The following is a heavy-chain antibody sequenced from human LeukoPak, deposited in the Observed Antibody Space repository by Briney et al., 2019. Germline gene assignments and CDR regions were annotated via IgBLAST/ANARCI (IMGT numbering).Heavy chain of an antibody. V-gene: IGHV4-59*11. D-gene: IGHD3-22*01. Sequence: SETLSLTCTVSGDSISSHYWSWIRQPPGKGLEWIGYVYYSGSTNYNPSLKSRVTISVDTSKNQFSLKLSSVTAADAAMYYCARLYYDSSGQYYSDYWGQGTLVTVSS. CDR3: ARLYYDSSGQYYSDY. J-gene: IGHJ4*02. CDR1: GDSISSHY. CDR2: VYYSGST.